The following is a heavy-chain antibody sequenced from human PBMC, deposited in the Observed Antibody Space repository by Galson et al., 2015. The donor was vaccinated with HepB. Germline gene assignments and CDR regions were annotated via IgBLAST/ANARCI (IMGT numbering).Heavy chain of an antibody. D-gene: IGHD5-24*01. CDR3: AREDGWGNYYYYGMDV. Sequence: SVKVSCKASGYTFTSYAMHWVRQAPGQRLEWMGWINAGNGNTKYSQKFQGRVTITRDTSASTAYMELSSLRSGDTAVYYCAREDGWGNYYYYGMDVWGQGTTVTVSS. V-gene: IGHV1-3*01. CDR1: GYTFTSYA. J-gene: IGHJ6*02. CDR2: INAGNGNT.